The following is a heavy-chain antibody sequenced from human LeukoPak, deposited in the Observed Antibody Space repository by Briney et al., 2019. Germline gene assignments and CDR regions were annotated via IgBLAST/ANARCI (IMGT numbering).Heavy chain of an antibody. CDR3: ATPTTGCSSTSCYLLF. CDR2: IYPADSET. D-gene: IGHD2-2*01. V-gene: IGHV5-51*01. Sequence: GESLKISCKDSGSTFTSHWIGWVRQMPGKGLEWMGVIYPADSETTYSPSFQGQVTISADKSISTAYLQWSSLKASDTATYYCATPTTGCSSTSCYLLFWGQGALVTVSS. CDR1: GSTFTSHW. J-gene: IGHJ4*02.